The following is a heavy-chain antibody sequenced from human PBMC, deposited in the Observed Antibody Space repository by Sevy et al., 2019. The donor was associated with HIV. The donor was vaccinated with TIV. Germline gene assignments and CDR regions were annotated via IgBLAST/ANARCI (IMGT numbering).Heavy chain of an antibody. J-gene: IGHJ4*02. Sequence: GGSLRLSCAASGFTFSSYAMSWVRQAPGKGLEWVSAISGSGGSKYYADSVKGRFTISRDNSKNTLYLQMNSLRAEDTAVYYCAKDWRVVRGVGYYFDYWGQGTLVTVSS. D-gene: IGHD3-10*01. CDR1: GFTFSSYA. CDR2: ISGSGGSK. V-gene: IGHV3-23*01. CDR3: AKDWRVVRGVGYYFDY.